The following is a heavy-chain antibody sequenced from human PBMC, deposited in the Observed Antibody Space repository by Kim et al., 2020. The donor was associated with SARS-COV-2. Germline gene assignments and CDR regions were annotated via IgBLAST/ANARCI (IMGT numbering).Heavy chain of an antibody. Sequence: SVKVSCKASGGTFSSYAISWVRQAPGQGLEWMGGIIPIFGTANYAQKFQGRVTITADESTSTAYMELSSLRSEDTAVYYCARVGGQQLVTYYYYYGMDVWGQGTTVTVSS. D-gene: IGHD6-13*01. J-gene: IGHJ6*02. CDR1: GGTFSSYA. V-gene: IGHV1-69*13. CDR2: IIPIFGTA. CDR3: ARVGGQQLVTYYYYYGMDV.